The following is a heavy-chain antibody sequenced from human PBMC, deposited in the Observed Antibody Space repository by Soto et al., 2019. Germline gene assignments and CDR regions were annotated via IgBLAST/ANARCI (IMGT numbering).Heavy chain of an antibody. J-gene: IGHJ5*02. CDR3: ARRITTYLWFDP. V-gene: IGHV3-48*03. Sequence: EVQLVESGGGLVQPGGSLRLSCAASGFTFSSYEMNWVRQAPGKGLEGVSYISSSGSTIYYADSVKGRFTISRDNAKNSLYLQMNSLRAEDTAVYYCARRITTYLWFDPWGQGTLVTVSS. CDR2: ISSSGSTI. D-gene: IGHD4-4*01. CDR1: GFTFSSYE.